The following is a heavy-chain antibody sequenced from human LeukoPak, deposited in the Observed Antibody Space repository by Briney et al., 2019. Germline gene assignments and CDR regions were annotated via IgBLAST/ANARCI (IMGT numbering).Heavy chain of an antibody. CDR1: GYTFTSYG. CDR3: ASIGVVPAAISPPSAYYYYYGMDV. J-gene: IGHJ6*02. D-gene: IGHD2-2*01. Sequence: GASVKVSCKASGYTFTSYGINWVRQATGQGLEWMGWMNPNSGNTGYAQKFQGRVTMTRNTSISTAYMELSSLRSEDTAVYYCASIGVVPAAISPPSAYYYYYGMDVWGQGTTVTVSS. V-gene: IGHV1-8*01. CDR2: MNPNSGNT.